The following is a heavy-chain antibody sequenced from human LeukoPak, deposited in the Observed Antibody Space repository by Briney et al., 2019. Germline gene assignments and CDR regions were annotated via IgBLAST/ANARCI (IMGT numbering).Heavy chain of an antibody. J-gene: IGHJ4*02. V-gene: IGHV4-34*01. D-gene: IGHD2-2*01. CDR1: GGSFSGYY. CDR3: ARGRIEGYCSSTSCYGGDYYFDY. CDR2: INHSGST. Sequence: PSETLSLTCAVYGGSFSGYYWSWIRQPPGKGLEWIGEINHSGSTNYNPSLKSRVTISVDTSKNQFSLKLSSVTAADTAVYYCARGRIEGYCSSTSCYGGDYYFDYWGQGTLVTVSS.